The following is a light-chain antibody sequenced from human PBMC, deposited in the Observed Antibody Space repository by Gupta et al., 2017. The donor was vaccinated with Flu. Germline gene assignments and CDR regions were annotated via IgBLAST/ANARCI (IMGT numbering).Light chain of an antibody. Sequence: DGNNIGDQSWHWYKLRPVQAPVVVVYCDDDRPSGVPARFSGSNSGNTATLTISGVEAGDEADYFCQVWDSSIDHVFGGWTKLTVL. V-gene: IGLV3-21*01. CDR1: NIGDQS. CDR3: QVWDSSIDHV. CDR2: CDD. J-gene: IGLJ2*01.